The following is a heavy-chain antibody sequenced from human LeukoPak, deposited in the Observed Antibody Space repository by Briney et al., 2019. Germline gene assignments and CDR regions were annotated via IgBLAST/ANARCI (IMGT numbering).Heavy chain of an antibody. V-gene: IGHV3-23*01. CDR2: VSGSGGST. CDR3: AKDRVTVIFWNAFDI. J-gene: IGHJ3*02. D-gene: IGHD2-21*02. Sequence: GGSLRLSCAASGFTFSSYGMHWVRQAPGKGLEWVSTVSGSGGSTYYADSVKGRFTISRDNSKNTLYLQMNSLRAEDTAVYYCAKDRVTVIFWNAFDIWGQGTMVTVSS. CDR1: GFTFSSYG.